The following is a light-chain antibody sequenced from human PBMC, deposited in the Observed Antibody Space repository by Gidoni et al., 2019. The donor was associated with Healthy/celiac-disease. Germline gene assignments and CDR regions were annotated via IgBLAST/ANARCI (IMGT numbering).Light chain of an antibody. Sequence: EMVFTQSPGTLSLSPGERATLSCRASQSVSSSYLAWYQQKPGQAPRLLIYGASSRATGIPDRFSGSGSGTDFTLTISRLEPEDVAVYYCQQYGSSPQTFXQXTKVEIK. J-gene: IGKJ1*01. CDR3: QQYGSSPQT. CDR2: GAS. V-gene: IGKV3-20*01. CDR1: QSVSSSY.